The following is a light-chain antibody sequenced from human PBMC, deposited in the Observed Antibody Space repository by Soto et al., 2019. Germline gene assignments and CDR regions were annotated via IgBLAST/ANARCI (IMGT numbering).Light chain of an antibody. Sequence: QSALTQPASVSGSPGQSITISCTGTSSDVGGYNYVSWYQQHPGKAPKLMIYDVSNRPSGVSNRFSGSKSGNTASLTISWLKAEDEADYYCSSYTSSSTLVVFGGGTKLTVL. V-gene: IGLV2-14*01. CDR3: SSYTSSSTLVV. CDR2: DVS. CDR1: SSDVGGYNY. J-gene: IGLJ2*01.